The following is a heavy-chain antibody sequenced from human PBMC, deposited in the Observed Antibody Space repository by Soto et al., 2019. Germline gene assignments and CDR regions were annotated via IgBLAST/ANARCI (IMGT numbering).Heavy chain of an antibody. CDR2: ISGSGGST. J-gene: IGHJ4*02. CDR1: GFTFSSYA. D-gene: IGHD5-18*01. Sequence: GGSLRLSCAASGFTFSSYAMSWVRQAPGKGLEWVSAISGSGGSTYYADSVKGRFTISRDNSKNTLYLQMNSLRAEDTAVYYCAKDDDGWGPFGYSYGYEIDYWGQGTLVTVSS. CDR3: AKDDDGWGPFGYSYGYEIDY. V-gene: IGHV3-23*01.